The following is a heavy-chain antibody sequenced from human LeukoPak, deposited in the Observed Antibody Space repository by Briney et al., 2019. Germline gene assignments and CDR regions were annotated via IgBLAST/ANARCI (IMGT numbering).Heavy chain of an antibody. CDR2: IYTSGST. Sequence: SETLSLTCTVSGGSISSYYWSWIRQPAGKGLEWIGRIYTSGSTNYNPSLKSRVTMSVDTSKNQFSLKLSSVTAADTAVYYCARRMGFDYDSTEDAFDIWGQGTMVTVSS. CDR1: GGSISSYY. V-gene: IGHV4-4*07. J-gene: IGHJ3*02. CDR3: ARRMGFDYDSTEDAFDI. D-gene: IGHD3-22*01.